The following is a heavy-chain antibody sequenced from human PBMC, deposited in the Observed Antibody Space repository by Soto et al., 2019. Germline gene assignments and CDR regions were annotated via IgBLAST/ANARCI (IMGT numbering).Heavy chain of an antibody. D-gene: IGHD1-26*01. J-gene: IGHJ3*02. V-gene: IGHV4-4*02. CDR2: VHISGHS. CDR3: ARVVGVQWELNAFDT. Sequence: SETLSLTCTLSGGSVRAPDWWNWVRQSPDKGLEWIAEVHISGHSNYNPSLRSRVSVSIDSSKNQFYLNLNSVTAADTAVYYCARVVGVQWELNAFDTWGQGTRVTVSS. CDR1: GGSVRAPDW.